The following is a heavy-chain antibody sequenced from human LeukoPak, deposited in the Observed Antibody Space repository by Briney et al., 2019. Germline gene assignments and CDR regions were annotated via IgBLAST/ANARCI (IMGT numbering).Heavy chain of an antibody. D-gene: IGHD3-3*01. Sequence: GGSLRLSCAASGFTFSSYGMSWVRQAPGKGLEWVSAISGSGGSTYYADSVKGRFTISRDNAKNSLYLQMNSLRAEATALYYCARGGITIFGVVSYMDVWGKGTTVTVSS. CDR1: GFTFSSYG. J-gene: IGHJ6*03. CDR2: ISGSGGST. V-gene: IGHV3-23*01. CDR3: ARGGITIFGVVSYMDV.